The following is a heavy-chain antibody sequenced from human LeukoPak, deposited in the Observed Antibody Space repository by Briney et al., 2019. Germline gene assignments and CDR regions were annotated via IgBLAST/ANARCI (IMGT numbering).Heavy chain of an antibody. D-gene: IGHD3-3*01. J-gene: IGHJ3*02. CDR2: ISGSGGNT. CDR3: AKKLGGDDAFDI. CDR1: GFTFSSYA. Sequence: GGSLRLSCAASGFTFSSYAMSWVRQAPGKGLEWVSAISGSGGNTYYADSVKGRFTISRDNSKNTLYLQMNSLRAEDTAVYYCAKKLGGDDAFDIWGQGTMVTVSS. V-gene: IGHV3-23*01.